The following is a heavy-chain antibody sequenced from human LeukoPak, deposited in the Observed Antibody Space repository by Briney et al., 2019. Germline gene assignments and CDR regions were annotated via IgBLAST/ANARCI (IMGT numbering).Heavy chain of an antibody. Sequence: SETLSLTCTVSYDSISRFYWSWIRQPPGKGLEWIGYIYYIGSTNYSSSLKSRVTISVDTSKNQLSLELKSVTAADTAVYYCARTIDGFDIWGQGTMVTFSS. V-gene: IGHV4-59*08. CDR2: IYYIGST. CDR1: YDSISRFY. D-gene: IGHD3-10*01. CDR3: ARTIDGFDI. J-gene: IGHJ3*02.